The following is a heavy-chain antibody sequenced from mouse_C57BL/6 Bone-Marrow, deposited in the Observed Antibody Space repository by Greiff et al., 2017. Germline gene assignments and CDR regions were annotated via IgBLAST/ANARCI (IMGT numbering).Heavy chain of an antibody. V-gene: IGHV5-4*03. Sequence: EVKVVESGGGLVKPGGSLKLSCAASGFTFSSYAMSWVRQTPEKRLEWVATISAGGSYTYYPDNVKGRFTISRDNAKNNLDLQMSHLKSEDTARYYGARGNGYYVAWFAYWGQGTLVTVAA. CDR1: GFTFSSYA. D-gene: IGHD2-3*01. J-gene: IGHJ3*01. CDR3: ARGNGYYVAWFAY. CDR2: ISAGGSYT.